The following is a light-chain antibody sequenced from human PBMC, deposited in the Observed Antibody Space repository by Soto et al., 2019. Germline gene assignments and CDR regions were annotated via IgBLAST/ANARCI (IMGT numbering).Light chain of an antibody. J-gene: IGLJ1*01. CDR3: QSYDRSLSGRV. V-gene: IGLV1-40*01. CDR2: GNN. CDR1: SSNIGAGYD. Sequence: QLVLTQPPSVSGAPGQRVTISCTGSSSNIGAGYDVPWYQQLPGTAPKLLIYGNNNRPSGVPDRFSGSKSGTSASLAITGLQAEDEADYYCQSYDRSLSGRVFGTGTKVTVL.